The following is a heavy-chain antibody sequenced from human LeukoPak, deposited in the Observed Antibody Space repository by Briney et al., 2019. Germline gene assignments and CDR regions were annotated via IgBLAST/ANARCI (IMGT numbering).Heavy chain of an antibody. D-gene: IGHD1/OR15-1a*01. Sequence: GGSLRLSCAASGFTFSSYAMSWVRQAPGKGLEWVSAISGRGDNTYYADSVKGRFTISRDNSKNTLYLQMSSLRAEDTAVYYCAKPRVDEQIYDAFDIWGKGKMVTVSS. CDR2: ISGRGDNT. CDR1: GFTFSSYA. J-gene: IGHJ3*02. CDR3: AKPRVDEQIYDAFDI. V-gene: IGHV3-23*01.